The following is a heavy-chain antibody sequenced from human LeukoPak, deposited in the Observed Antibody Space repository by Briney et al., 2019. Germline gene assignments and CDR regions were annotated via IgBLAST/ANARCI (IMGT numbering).Heavy chain of an antibody. V-gene: IGHV4-39*01. J-gene: IGHJ4*02. CDR3: ARHTYARPFDS. CDR1: GGSISSSSYY. CDR2: IYYSGST. D-gene: IGHD6-6*01. Sequence: SETLSLTCTVSGGSISSSSYYWGWIRQPPGKGLEWIGSIYYSGSTYYNPSLKSRVTISVDTSKNQFSLKVSSVTAADTAIYYCARHTYARPFDSWGQGTPVTVSS.